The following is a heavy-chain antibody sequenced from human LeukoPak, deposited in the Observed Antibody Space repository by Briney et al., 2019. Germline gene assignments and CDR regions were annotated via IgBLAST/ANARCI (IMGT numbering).Heavy chain of an antibody. Sequence: GGSLRLSRAASGFTFSSYSMNWVRQAPGKGLEWVSSISSSSSYIYYADSVKGRFTISRDNAKNSLYLQMISLRAEDTAVYYCARDSSIAVAGTGGYWGQGTLVTVSS. V-gene: IGHV3-21*01. D-gene: IGHD6-19*01. CDR2: ISSSSSYI. CDR3: ARDSSIAVAGTGGY. CDR1: GFTFSSYS. J-gene: IGHJ4*02.